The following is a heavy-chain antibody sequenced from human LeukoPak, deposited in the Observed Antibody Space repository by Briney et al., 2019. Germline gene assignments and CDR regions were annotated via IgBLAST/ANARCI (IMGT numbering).Heavy chain of an antibody. Sequence: VASVKVSCKASGYTFTSYGISWVRQAPGQGLEWMGWISPYSGNTNYAPKLQGRVTMTTDTATSTAYMELTSLTSDDTAVYYCARDRQCGYWGQGTLVTVSS. J-gene: IGHJ4*02. CDR2: ISPYSGNT. D-gene: IGHD2-21*01. CDR3: ARDRQCGY. CDR1: GYTFTSYG. V-gene: IGHV1-18*01.